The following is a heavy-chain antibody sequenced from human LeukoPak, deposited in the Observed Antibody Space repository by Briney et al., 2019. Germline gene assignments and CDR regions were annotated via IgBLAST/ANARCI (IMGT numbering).Heavy chain of an antibody. Sequence: PSETLSLTCTVSGGSISSYYWSWIRQPPGKGLEWIGYVYYSGSTNYNPSLKSRVTISVDTSKNLFSLKLTSVTAADTAVYYCARGDSGSFSQFDCWGQGTLVTVSS. V-gene: IGHV4-59*01. CDR3: ARGDSGSFSQFDC. CDR2: VYYSGST. J-gene: IGHJ4*02. CDR1: GGSISSYY. D-gene: IGHD1-26*01.